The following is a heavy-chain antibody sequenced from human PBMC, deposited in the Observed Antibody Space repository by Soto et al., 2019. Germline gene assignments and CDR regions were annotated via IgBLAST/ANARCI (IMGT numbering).Heavy chain of an antibody. CDR2: INPRSGSA. D-gene: IGHD3-3*01. V-gene: IGHV1-2*02. Sequence: ASVKVSCKASGYSFTANYIHWVRQAPGQGLESLGWINPRSGSAKYAQKFQGRVTMTRDTSITTAYMDLTSLTSDDTAVYYCAREVKEGLLDRGWFDTWGQGTQVTVSS. CDR3: AREVKEGLLDRGWFDT. J-gene: IGHJ5*02. CDR1: GYSFTANY.